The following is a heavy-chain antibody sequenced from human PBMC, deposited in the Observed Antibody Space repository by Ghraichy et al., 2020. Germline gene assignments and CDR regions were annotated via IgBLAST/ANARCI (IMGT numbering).Heavy chain of an antibody. Sequence: SGPTLVKPTQTLTLTCTFSGFSLSTNGMCVSWIRQPPGKALEWLALIDWDDDKYYSTSLKTRLTISKDTSKNQVVLTMTNMDPVDTATYYCARTQSSGPHYAGMDVWGQGTTVTVSS. D-gene: IGHD6-19*01. CDR2: IDWDDDK. CDR1: GFSLSTNGMC. J-gene: IGHJ6*02. V-gene: IGHV2-70*01. CDR3: ARTQSSGPHYAGMDV.